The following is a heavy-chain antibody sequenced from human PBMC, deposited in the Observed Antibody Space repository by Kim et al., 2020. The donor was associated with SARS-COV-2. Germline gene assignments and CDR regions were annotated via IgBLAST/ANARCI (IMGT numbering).Heavy chain of an antibody. Sequence: AQKFQGRVTITADESTSTAYMELSSLRSEDTAVYYCARQKGIAVANAFDIWGQGTMVTVSS. J-gene: IGHJ3*02. CDR3: ARQKGIAVANAFDI. D-gene: IGHD6-19*01. V-gene: IGHV1-69*01.